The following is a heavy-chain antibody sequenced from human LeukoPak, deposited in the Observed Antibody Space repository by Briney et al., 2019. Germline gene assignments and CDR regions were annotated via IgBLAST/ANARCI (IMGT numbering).Heavy chain of an antibody. CDR2: IYYSGST. CDR1: GGSISSGGYY. Sequence: SETLSLTCTVSGGSISSGGYYWSWIRQHPGKCLEWIGYIYYSGSTYYNPSLKSRVTISVDTSKNQFSLKLSSVTAADTAVYYCARGLLGYYYYYMDVWGKGTTVTVSS. D-gene: IGHD3-16*01. CDR3: ARGLLGYYYYYMDV. J-gene: IGHJ6*03. V-gene: IGHV4-31*03.